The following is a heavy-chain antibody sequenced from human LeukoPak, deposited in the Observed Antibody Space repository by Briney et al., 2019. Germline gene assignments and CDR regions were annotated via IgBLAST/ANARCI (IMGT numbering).Heavy chain of an antibody. CDR1: GFTFSSYG. CDR2: ISYDGSNK. V-gene: IGHV3-30*18. J-gene: IGHJ4*02. Sequence: GGSLRLSCAASGFTFSSYGMHWVRQAPGKGLEWVAVISYDGSNKYYADSVKGRFTISRDNSKNTLYLQMNSLRAEDTAVYYCAKDRGSSWYGDYFDYWGQGTLVTVSS. D-gene: IGHD6-13*01. CDR3: AKDRGSSWYGDYFDY.